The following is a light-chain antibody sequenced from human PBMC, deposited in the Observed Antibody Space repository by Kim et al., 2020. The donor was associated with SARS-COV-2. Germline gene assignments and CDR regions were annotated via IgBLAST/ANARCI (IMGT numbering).Light chain of an antibody. CDR3: QQYGSAPDT. V-gene: IGKV3-20*01. CDR2: GAS. J-gene: IGKJ2*01. CDR1: QTVRGNY. Sequence: EIVVTQSPSPLSLSPGEGATLSCRASQTVRGNYVAWYQQRPGQAPRPLIYGASRRATDVPDRFSASGSGTDFTLTISRLEPDDFGVYYCQQYGSAPDTFGQGTKPEI.